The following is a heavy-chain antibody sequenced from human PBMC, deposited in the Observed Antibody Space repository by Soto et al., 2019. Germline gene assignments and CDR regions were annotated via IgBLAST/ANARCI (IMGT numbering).Heavy chain of an antibody. J-gene: IGHJ6*02. CDR3: ARGDHIVVVVAAYYYYYGMDV. Sequence: GASVKVSCKASGYTFTGYYMHWVRQAPGQGLEWMGWINPNSGGTNYAQKFQGRVTMTRDTSISTAYMELSRLGSDDTAVYYCARGDHIVVVVAAYYYYYGMDVWGQGTTVTVSS. D-gene: IGHD2-15*01. CDR2: INPNSGGT. V-gene: IGHV1-2*02. CDR1: GYTFTGYY.